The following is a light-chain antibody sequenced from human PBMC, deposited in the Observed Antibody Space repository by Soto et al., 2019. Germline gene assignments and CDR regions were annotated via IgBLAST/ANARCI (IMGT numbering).Light chain of an antibody. Sequence: QSVLTQPPSVSGAPGQPVTISCTGSRSNIGAGYDVHWYQQLPGTAPKLLIYGSSNRPSGVPDRFSGSKSGTSASLAITGLQAEDEADYSCQSCDNSLNCYVFATGTKLTVL. V-gene: IGLV1-40*01. CDR3: QSCDNSLNCYV. J-gene: IGLJ1*01. CDR1: RSNIGAGYD. CDR2: GSS.